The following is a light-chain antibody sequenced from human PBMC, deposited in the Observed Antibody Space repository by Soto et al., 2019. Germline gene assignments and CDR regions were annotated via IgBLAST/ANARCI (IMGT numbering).Light chain of an antibody. Sequence: EIVITQSPATLSVSPVERATLSCRASQSVSSNLAWYQQKPGQAPRLLIYGASSRATGFPDRFSGSGSGTEFTFTISSLQSEDFAVYYCQQYSEWPPWTFGQGTKVDIK. CDR1: QSVSSN. V-gene: IGKV3D-15*01. J-gene: IGKJ1*01. CDR2: GAS. CDR3: QQYSEWPPWT.